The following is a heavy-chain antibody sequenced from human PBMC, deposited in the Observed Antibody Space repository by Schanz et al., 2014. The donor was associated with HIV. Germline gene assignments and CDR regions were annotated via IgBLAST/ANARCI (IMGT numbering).Heavy chain of an antibody. J-gene: IGHJ4*02. CDR2: IWNDGTSK. CDR1: GFTFEKQW. D-gene: IGHD3-10*01. Sequence: VKLVESGGGLVQPGGSLTLSCAASGFTFEKQWMSWVRQAPGKGLEGVTLIWNDGTSKYYADSVKGRFTISRDASKNALYLQMNSLRAEDTAVYYCARDNSGSIDYWGQGTLVTVSS. V-gene: IGHV3-33*08. CDR3: ARDNSGSIDY.